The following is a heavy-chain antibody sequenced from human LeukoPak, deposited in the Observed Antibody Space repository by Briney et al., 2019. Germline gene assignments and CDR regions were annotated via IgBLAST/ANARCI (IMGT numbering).Heavy chain of an antibody. CDR1: GGSIDSNY. Sequence: SETLSLTCTVSGGSIDSNYWSWIRQPPGKGLKWIGYIRDDGSTNFNPSLQSRVIISVDTSKSQFSLRLSSVTAADTAVYYCARSYYYGSGNVVFDHWGQGSLVTVSS. CDR3: ARSYYYGSGNVVFDH. CDR2: IRDDGST. J-gene: IGHJ4*02. V-gene: IGHV4-59*01. D-gene: IGHD3-10*01.